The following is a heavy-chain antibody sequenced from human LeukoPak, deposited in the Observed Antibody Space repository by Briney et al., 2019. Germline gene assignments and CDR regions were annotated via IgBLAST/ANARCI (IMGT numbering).Heavy chain of an antibody. V-gene: IGHV4-34*01. D-gene: IGHD3-22*01. J-gene: IGHJ4*02. CDR2: INHSGST. CDR3: ARGGGGYYLDY. Sequence: SETLSLTCAVYGGSFSGYYWSWIRQPPGKGLEWIGEINHSGSTNYNPSLKSQVTISVDTSKNQFSLKLSSVTAADTAVYYCARGGGGYYLDYWGQGTLVTVSS. CDR1: GGSFSGYY.